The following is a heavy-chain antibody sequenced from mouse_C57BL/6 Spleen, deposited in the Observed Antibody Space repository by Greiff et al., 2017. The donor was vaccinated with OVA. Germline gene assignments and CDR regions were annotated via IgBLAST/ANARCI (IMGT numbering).Heavy chain of an antibody. CDR1: GYTFTSYT. CDR2: INPSSGYT. D-gene: IGHD3-1*01. CDR3: ARGQGDWHEYFDV. Sequence: VQLQQSGAELARPGASVKMSCKASGYTFTSYTMHWVKQRPGQGLEWIGYINPSSGYTKYNPKFKDKATLTADKSSSTADMQLRSLTSDDAAVYYCARGQGDWHEYFDVWGTGTTVTVSS. V-gene: IGHV1-4*01. J-gene: IGHJ1*03.